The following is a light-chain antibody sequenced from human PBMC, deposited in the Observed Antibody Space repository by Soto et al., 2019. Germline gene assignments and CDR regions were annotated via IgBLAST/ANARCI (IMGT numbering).Light chain of an antibody. V-gene: IGLV2-14*03. CDR3: SSYTSGKTPVV. CDR2: DVT. Sequence: QSALTQPASVSGSPGQSITIYCVGTSSDVGGYNYVSWYQQHPGKAPKLMIYDVTNRPSGVSDRFSGSKSGNSASLTISGLQTEDDADYYCSSYTSGKTPVVFGGGTQLTVL. J-gene: IGLJ2*01. CDR1: SSDVGGYNY.